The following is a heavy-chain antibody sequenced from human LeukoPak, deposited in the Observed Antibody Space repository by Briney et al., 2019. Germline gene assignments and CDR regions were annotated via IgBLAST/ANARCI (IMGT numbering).Heavy chain of an antibody. CDR3: ASNYDSSGYLHFDY. J-gene: IGHJ4*02. V-gene: IGHV3-53*01. CDR1: GFTFSDHY. D-gene: IGHD3-22*01. CDR2: IYSGGSA. Sequence: GGSLRLSCAASGFTFSDHYMSWVRQAPGKGLEWVSVIYSGGSAFNADSVKGRFTISRDNSKNTLYLQMNSLRAEDTAVYYCASNYDSSGYLHFDYWGQGTLVAVSS.